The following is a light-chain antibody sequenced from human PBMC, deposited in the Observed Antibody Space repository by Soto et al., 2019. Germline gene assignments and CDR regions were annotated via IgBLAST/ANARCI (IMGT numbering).Light chain of an antibody. V-gene: IGLV2-23*01. J-gene: IGLJ2*01. CDR1: SSDVGSYNL. CDR3: CSYVGSNTLV. CDR2: EGN. Sequence: QSALTQPASVSGSPGQSITVSCTGTSSDVGSYNLVSWYQQHPGKAPKLMIYEGNKRPSGVSNRFSGSKSGNTASLTISGLQAEDEADYYCCSYVGSNTLVFGGGTKLTVL.